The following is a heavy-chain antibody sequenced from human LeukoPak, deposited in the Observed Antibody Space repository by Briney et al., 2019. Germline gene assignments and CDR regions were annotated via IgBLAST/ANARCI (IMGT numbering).Heavy chain of an antibody. D-gene: IGHD2-21*02. V-gene: IGHV4-4*02. CDR3: ARDTYCGGDCYSGYWFDP. Sequence: SGTLSLTCAVSGGSISSSNWWSWVRQPPGKGLEWIGEIYHSGSTHYNPSLKSRVTISVDMSKSQFSLKLSSVTAADTAVYYCARDTYCGGDCYSGYWFDPWGQGTRVTVSS. J-gene: IGHJ5*02. CDR2: IYHSGST. CDR1: GGSISSSNW.